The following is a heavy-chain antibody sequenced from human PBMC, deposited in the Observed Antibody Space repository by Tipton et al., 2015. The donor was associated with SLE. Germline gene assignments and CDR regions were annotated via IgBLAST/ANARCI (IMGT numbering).Heavy chain of an antibody. V-gene: IGHV4-59*08. Sequence: TLSLTCTVSGGSISSYYWSWIRQPPGKGLEWIGYIFYSGSTNYNPSLKSRVTVSVDTSKNQFSLKLSSVTAADTAVYYCATLYYYDSDFWGQGTVVTVSS. J-gene: IGHJ3*01. CDR3: ATLYYYDSDF. D-gene: IGHD3-22*01. CDR1: GGSISSYY. CDR2: IFYSGST.